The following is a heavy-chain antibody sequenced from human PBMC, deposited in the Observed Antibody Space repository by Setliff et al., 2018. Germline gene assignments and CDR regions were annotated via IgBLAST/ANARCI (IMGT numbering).Heavy chain of an antibody. D-gene: IGHD6-6*01. J-gene: IGHJ4*02. CDR1: GDSIRSSRYY. Sequence: PPETLSLTCTVSGDSIRSSRYYWGWIRQPPGKGLEWIGSIYSSGNTYYNPSLKRRVTISVDTTKNQFSLQLNSVTAADTAVYYCARDPSSVAARPGYWGQGTLVTVSS. V-gene: IGHV4-39*07. CDR2: IYSSGNT. CDR3: ARDPSSVAARPGY.